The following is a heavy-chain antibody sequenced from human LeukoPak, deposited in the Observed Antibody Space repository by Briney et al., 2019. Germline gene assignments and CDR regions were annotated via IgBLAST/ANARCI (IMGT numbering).Heavy chain of an antibody. D-gene: IGHD5-24*01. V-gene: IGHV4-30-4*01. CDR1: GGSISSGDYY. CDR3: ARLGGSNYYYYGMDV. Sequence: TPSETLSLTCTVSGGSISSGDYYWSWIRQPPGKGLEWIGYIYYSGSTYYNPSLKGRVAISLDTSENHFSLKLTSVTAADTAVYYCARLGGSNYYYYGMDVWGQGTTVTVSS. J-gene: IGHJ6*02. CDR2: IYYSGST.